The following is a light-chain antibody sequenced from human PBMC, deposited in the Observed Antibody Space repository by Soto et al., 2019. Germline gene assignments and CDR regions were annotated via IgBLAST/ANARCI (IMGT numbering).Light chain of an antibody. CDR2: DVS. Sequence: QSVLTQPASVSGSPGQSITISCTGTSSDVGGYNYVSWYQQHPGKAPKLMIYDVSNRPSGVSNRFSGSKSGNTASLTISGLQAEDEADYYCSSYTSSSTLDVFGNGTKVTVL. CDR1: SSDVGGYNY. V-gene: IGLV2-14*01. J-gene: IGLJ1*01. CDR3: SSYTSSSTLDV.